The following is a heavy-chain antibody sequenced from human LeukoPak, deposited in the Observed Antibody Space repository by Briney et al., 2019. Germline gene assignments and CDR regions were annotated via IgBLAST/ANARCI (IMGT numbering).Heavy chain of an antibody. J-gene: IGHJ5*02. V-gene: IGHV3-53*01. D-gene: IGHD3-22*01. CDR3: ARDLGQYYDTSDNWFDP. CDR1: GFTVSSNS. CDR2: IYSDNT. Sequence: GGSLRLSCTVSGFTVSSNSMSWVRQAPGKGLEWVSFIYSDNTHYSDSVKGRFTISRDNSKNTLYLQMNSLRAEDTAVYYCARDLGQYYDTSDNWFDPWGQGTLVTVSS.